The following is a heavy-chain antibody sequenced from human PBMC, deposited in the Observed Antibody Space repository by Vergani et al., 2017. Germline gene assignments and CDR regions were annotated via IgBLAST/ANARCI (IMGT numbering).Heavy chain of an antibody. Sequence: QVQLVESAGGVVQPGGSLRLSFAASGFTFSNFGMPWIRQAPGKGLEWLAYKGKDGINTRYRDAVKARFTVSRDNSKDILYLQMDSLRSEDTALYYCAKYLRDSTDGLPDSWGPGTLVIVSS. CDR2: KGKDGINT. CDR3: AKYLRDSTDGLPDS. CDR1: GFTFSNFG. J-gene: IGHJ4*02. V-gene: IGHV3-30*02. D-gene: IGHD2-21*02.